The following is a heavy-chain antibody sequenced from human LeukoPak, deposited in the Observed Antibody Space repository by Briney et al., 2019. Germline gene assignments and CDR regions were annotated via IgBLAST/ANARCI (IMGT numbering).Heavy chain of an antibody. J-gene: IGHJ4*02. Sequence: GGSLRLSCAASGFTFSSYSMNWVRQAPGKGLAWVANIRQDGSEIHYVDSVKGRFTISRDNAKNSLYLQMNRLRAEDTAVYYCARGSRLHFYGRTQEHFDTWGLGTLVTVSS. V-gene: IGHV3-7*01. CDR2: IRQDGSEI. CDR1: GFTFSSYS. D-gene: IGHD3-10*01. CDR3: ARGSRLHFYGRTQEHFDT.